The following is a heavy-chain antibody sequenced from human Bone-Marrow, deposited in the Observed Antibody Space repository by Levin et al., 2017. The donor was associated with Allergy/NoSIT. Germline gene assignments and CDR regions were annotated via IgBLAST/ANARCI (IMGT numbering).Heavy chain of an antibody. D-gene: IGHD6-19*01. CDR3: AKAGQWLILDS. V-gene: IGHV3-23*01. J-gene: IGHJ5*01. CDR1: GFTLGSNA. CDR2: MTGGGGST. Sequence: GGSLRLSCTSSGFTLGSNALTWVRQAPGKGLEWVSSMTGGGGSTYYADSVKGRFIISRDSTKNTLYLQMNSLRDEDTAVYHCAKAGQWLILDSWGQGTPVTVSS.